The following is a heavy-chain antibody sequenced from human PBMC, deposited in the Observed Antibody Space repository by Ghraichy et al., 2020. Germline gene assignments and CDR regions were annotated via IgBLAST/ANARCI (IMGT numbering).Heavy chain of an antibody. Sequence: SETLSLTCTVSGGSISSYYWSWIRQPAGKGLEWIGRIYTSGSTNYNPSLKSRVTMSVDTSKNQFSLKLSSVTAADTAVYYCARAAAIWSGYYRTPGNFALSARGSLVTVSS. CDR3: ARAAAIWSGYYRTPGNFAL. J-gene: IGHJ2*01. D-gene: IGHD3-3*01. CDR2: IYTSGST. V-gene: IGHV4-4*07. CDR1: GGSISSYY.